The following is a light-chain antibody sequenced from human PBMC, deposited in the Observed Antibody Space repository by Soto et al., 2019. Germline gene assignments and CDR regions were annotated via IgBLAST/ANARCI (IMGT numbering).Light chain of an antibody. CDR3: SSYTSSSPYV. J-gene: IGLJ1*01. CDR1: SSDVGGYNY. Sequence: QSVLTQPASVSGSPGQSITISCTGTSSDVGGYNYVSCYQQHPGKAPKLMIYDVSNRPSGVSTRISGSKSGNTAAQTMSGLQAEDEADYYCSSYTSSSPYVFGTGTQGTVL. V-gene: IGLV2-14*01. CDR2: DVS.